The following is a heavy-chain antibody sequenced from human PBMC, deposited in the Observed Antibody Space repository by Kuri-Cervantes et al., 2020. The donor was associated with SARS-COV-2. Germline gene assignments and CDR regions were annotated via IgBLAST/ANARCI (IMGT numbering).Heavy chain of an antibody. J-gene: IGHJ3*02. CDR3: ARHGVTMVRGVIYAFDI. CDR1: GGSISSSGYY. CDR2: INHSGST. D-gene: IGHD3-10*01. V-gene: IGHV4-39*01. Sequence: GSLRLSCTVSGGSISSSGYYWGWIRQPPGKGLEWIGEINHSGSTNYNPSLKSRVTISVDTSKNQFSLKLSSVTAADTAVYYCARHGVTMVRGVIYAFDIWGQGTMVTVSS.